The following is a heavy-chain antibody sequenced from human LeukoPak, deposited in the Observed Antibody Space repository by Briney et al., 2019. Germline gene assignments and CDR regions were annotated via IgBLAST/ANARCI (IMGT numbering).Heavy chain of an antibody. CDR1: GYTFTGYY. V-gene: IGHV1-18*04. CDR2: ISAYNGNT. CDR3: ARVVYSSSWYVYYFDY. D-gene: IGHD6-13*01. Sequence: ASVKVSCKASGYTFTGYYMHWVRQAPGQGLEWMGWISAYNGNTNYAQKLQGRVTMTTDTSTSTAYMEVRSLRSDDTAVYYCARVVYSSSWYVYYFDYWGQGTLVTVSS. J-gene: IGHJ4*02.